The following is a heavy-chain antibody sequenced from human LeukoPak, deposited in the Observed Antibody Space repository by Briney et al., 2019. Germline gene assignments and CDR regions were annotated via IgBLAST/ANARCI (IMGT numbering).Heavy chain of an antibody. D-gene: IGHD6-19*01. V-gene: IGHV3-48*03. CDR1: GFTFSSYE. Sequence: PGGSLRLSCAASGFTFSSYEMNWARQAPGKGLEWVSYISSNGSTIYYADSVKGRFTISRDNAKNSLYLQMNSLRAEDTAVYYCAKSAVAGFDPWGQGTLVTVSS. CDR3: AKSAVAGFDP. CDR2: ISSNGSTI. J-gene: IGHJ5*02.